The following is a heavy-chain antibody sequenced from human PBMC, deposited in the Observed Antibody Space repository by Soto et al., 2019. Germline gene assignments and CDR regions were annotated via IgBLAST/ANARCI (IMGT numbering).Heavy chain of an antibody. V-gene: IGHV3-53*01. J-gene: IGHJ3*02. CDR3: ARGVHSFAYAFDI. CDR1: GFTVSSNY. D-gene: IGHD5-18*01. CDR2: LYSATST. Sequence: EVQLVESGGGWIQPGGSLILPCAASGFTVSSNYMTWVRQAPGKGLEWVSVLYSATSTYYADSVKGRFTISRDNSRNTLYLQMNSLRAEDTAVYYCARGVHSFAYAFDIWGQGTMVTVSS.